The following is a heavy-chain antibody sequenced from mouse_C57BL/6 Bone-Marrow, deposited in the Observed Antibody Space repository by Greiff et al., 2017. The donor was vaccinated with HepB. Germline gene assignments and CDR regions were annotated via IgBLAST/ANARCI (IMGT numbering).Heavy chain of an antibody. Sequence: QVQLQQSGPELVKPGASVKISCKASGYAFSSSWMNWVKQRPGKGLEWIGRIYPGDGDTNYNGKFKGKATLTADKSSSTAYMQLSSLTSEDSAVYVCARCISRDYFDYWGQGTTLTVSS. D-gene: IGHD1-1*01. CDR2: IYPGDGDT. J-gene: IGHJ2*01. V-gene: IGHV1-82*01. CDR3: ARCISRDYFDY. CDR1: GYAFSSSW.